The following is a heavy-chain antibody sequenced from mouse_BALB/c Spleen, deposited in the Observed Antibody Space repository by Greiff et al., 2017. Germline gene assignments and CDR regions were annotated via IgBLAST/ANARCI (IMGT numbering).Heavy chain of an antibody. CDR2: ISSGSSTI. D-gene: IGHD1-1*01. CDR3: ARCPLRSYARDY. J-gene: IGHJ4*01. Sequence: EVMLVASGGGLVQPGGSRKLSCAASGFTFSSFGMHWVRQAPEKGLEWVAYISSGSSTIYYADTVKGRFTISRDNPKNTLFLQMTSLRSEDTAMYYCARCPLRSYARDYWGQGTSVTVSS. CDR1: GFTFSSFG. V-gene: IGHV5-17*02.